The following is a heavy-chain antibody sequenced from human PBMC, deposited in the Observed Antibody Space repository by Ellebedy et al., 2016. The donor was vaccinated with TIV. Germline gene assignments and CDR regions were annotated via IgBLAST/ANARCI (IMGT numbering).Heavy chain of an antibody. CDR1: GGSISSGGYS. J-gene: IGHJ5*02. Sequence: LRLSXAVSGGSISSGGYSWSWIRQPPGKGLEWIGYIYHSGSTYYNPSLKSRVTISVDRSKNQFSLKLSSVTAADTAVYYCARHYYDSSDRRWFDPWGQGTLVTVSS. D-gene: IGHD3-22*01. CDR3: ARHYYDSSDRRWFDP. V-gene: IGHV4-30-2*01. CDR2: IYHSGST.